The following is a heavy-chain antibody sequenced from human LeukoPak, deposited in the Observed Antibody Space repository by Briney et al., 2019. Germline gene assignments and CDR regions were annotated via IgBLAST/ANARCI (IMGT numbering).Heavy chain of an antibody. J-gene: IGHJ4*02. V-gene: IGHV1-69*05. D-gene: IGHD3-22*01. CDR1: GGTFSSYA. Sequence: SVKVSCKASGGTFSSYAISRVRQAPGQGLEWMGRIIPIFGTANNAQKFQGRVTITTVESTSTAYMELSSLRSEDTAVYYCARYTYYYDSSGSHGDYWGQGTLVTVSS. CDR2: IIPIFGTA. CDR3: ARYTYYYDSSGSHGDY.